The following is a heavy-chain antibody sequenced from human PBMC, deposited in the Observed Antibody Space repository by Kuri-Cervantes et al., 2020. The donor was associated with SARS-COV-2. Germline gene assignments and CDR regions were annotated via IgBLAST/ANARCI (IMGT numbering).Heavy chain of an antibody. CDR2: IIPIFGTA. J-gene: IGHJ3*02. Sequence: SVKVSCKASGGTFSSYAISWVRQAPGQGLEWMGRIIPIFGTANYAQKFQGRVTITRNTSISTAYMELSSLRSEDTAVYYCARGDLGVTIFGVGAFDIWGQGTMVTVSS. CDR1: GGTFSSYA. CDR3: ARGDLGVTIFGVGAFDI. V-gene: IGHV1-69*05. D-gene: IGHD3-3*01.